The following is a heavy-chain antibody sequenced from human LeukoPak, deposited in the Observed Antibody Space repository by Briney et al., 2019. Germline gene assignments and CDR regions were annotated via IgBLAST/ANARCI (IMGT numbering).Heavy chain of an antibody. D-gene: IGHD3-9*01. V-gene: IGHV4-59*01. Sequence: PSETLSLTCTVSGGSISSYYWNWIRQPPGKGLEWIGYIYYSVSTNYNPSLKSRVTISVDTSKNQFSLKLSSVTAADTAVYYCARDPGGYDILTGYQNWYFDLWGRGTLVTVSS. CDR2: IYYSVST. J-gene: IGHJ2*01. CDR1: GGSISSYY. CDR3: ARDPGGYDILTGYQNWYFDL.